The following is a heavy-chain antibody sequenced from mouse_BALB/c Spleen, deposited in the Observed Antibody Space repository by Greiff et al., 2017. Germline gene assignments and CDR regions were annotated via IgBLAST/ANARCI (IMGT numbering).Heavy chain of an antibody. CDR1: GFTFSSYG. CDR3: ARLDYHGSSFYAMDY. Sequence: VQLKQSGGDLVKPGGSLKLSCAASGFTFSSYGMSWVRQTPDKRLEWVATISSGGSYTYYPDSVKGRFTISRDNAKNTLYLQMSSLKSEDTAMYYCARLDYHGSSFYAMDYWGQGTSVTVSS. D-gene: IGHD1-1*01. J-gene: IGHJ4*01. CDR2: ISSGGSYT. V-gene: IGHV5-6*01.